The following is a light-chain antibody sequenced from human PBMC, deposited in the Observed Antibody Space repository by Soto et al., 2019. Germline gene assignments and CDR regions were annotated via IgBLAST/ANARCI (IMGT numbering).Light chain of an antibody. Sequence: QSVLTQPPSVSGAPGQRVTISCTGSSSNIGGGYDVHWYQQLPGTAPKLLIYGNSKRPSGVPDRFSGSKSGTSASLAITGLQAEDEADYYCPSYDSSLSGSVFGGGTQLTVL. V-gene: IGLV1-40*01. J-gene: IGLJ2*01. CDR1: SSNIGGGYD. CDR2: GNS. CDR3: PSYDSSLSGSV.